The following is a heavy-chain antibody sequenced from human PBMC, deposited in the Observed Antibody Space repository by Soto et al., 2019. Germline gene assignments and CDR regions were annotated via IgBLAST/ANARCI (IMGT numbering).Heavy chain of an antibody. CDR3: ATAVAASGSDFDY. D-gene: IGHD6-19*01. CDR1: GFTFSDYY. J-gene: IGHJ4*02. CDR2: ISSSGSTI. V-gene: IGHV3-11*01. Sequence: PGGSLRLSCAASGFTFSDYYMSWIRQAPGKGLEWVSYISSSGSTIYYADSVKGRFTISRDNAKNSLYLQMNSLRAEDTAVYYCATAVAASGSDFDYWGQGTLVTVSS.